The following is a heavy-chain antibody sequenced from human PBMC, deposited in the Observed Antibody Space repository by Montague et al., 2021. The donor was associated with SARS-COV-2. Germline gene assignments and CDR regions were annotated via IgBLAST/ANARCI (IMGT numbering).Heavy chain of an antibody. CDR3: ARTRAYYYDSSGYSYCFDY. CDR2: IDWDDDD. CDR1: GGSISSGSSY. Sequence: TLSLTCTVSGGSISSGSSYWSWIRQPPGKALEWLARIDWDDDDYYSTSLKTRLTISKDTSKNQVDLTMTNMDPVDTATYYCARTRAYYYDSSGYSYCFDYWGQGTLVTVSS. D-gene: IGHD3-22*01. V-gene: IGHV2-70*11. J-gene: IGHJ4*02.